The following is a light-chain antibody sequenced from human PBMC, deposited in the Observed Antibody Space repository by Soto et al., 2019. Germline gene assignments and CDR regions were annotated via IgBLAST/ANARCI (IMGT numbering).Light chain of an antibody. V-gene: IGKV3-20*01. CDR3: QQYGSSGT. Sequence: EIVLTQSPGTLSLSPWERATLSSRASQSVSNNYLAWYQQKPGQAPRLLIYGASNRATGIPDRFSGSGSGTDFTLTISRLEPEDFAVYYCQQYGSSGTFGQGTKVDI. CDR1: QSVSNNY. J-gene: IGKJ1*01. CDR2: GAS.